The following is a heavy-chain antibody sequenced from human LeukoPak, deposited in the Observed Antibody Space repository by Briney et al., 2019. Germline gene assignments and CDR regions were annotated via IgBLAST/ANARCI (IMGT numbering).Heavy chain of an antibody. CDR1: GGTFSSYA. Sequence: SVKVSCKASGGTFSSYAISWVRQAPGQGLEWMGRIIPILGIANYAQKFQGRVTITADKSTSTAYMELSSLRSEDTAVYYCARDRDYGDYVTSPFDYWGQGTLVTVSS. V-gene: IGHV1-69*04. CDR3: ARDRDYGDYVTSPFDY. CDR2: IIPILGIA. D-gene: IGHD4-17*01. J-gene: IGHJ4*02.